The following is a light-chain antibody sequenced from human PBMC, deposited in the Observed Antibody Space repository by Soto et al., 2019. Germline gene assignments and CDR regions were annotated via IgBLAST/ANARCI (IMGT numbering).Light chain of an antibody. CDR1: SSDVGSYNL. CDR3: CSYAGSSTFDWV. Sequence: QSALTQPASVSGSPGQSITISCTGTSSDVGSYNLVSWYQQHPGKAPKLMIYEGSKRPSGVSNRFSGSKSGNTASLTISGLQAEDEADYYCCSYAGSSTFDWVFGGGTEVTVL. CDR2: EGS. J-gene: IGLJ3*02. V-gene: IGLV2-23*03.